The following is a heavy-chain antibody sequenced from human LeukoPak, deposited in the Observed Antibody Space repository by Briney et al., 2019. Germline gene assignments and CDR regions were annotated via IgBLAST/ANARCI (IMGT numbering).Heavy chain of an antibody. V-gene: IGHV3-23*01. CDR3: AKPRLRLGELYYFDY. CDR2: ISRSGTSA. CDR1: GGSFSGYY. Sequence: ETLSLTCAVYGGSFSGYYWSWVRQAAGKGLEWVSAISRSGTSAYYADSVKGRFTISRDNSRNTLYLQMNSLRAEDTAVYYCAKPRLRLGELYYFDYWGQGTLVTVSS. D-gene: IGHD3-16*01. J-gene: IGHJ4*02.